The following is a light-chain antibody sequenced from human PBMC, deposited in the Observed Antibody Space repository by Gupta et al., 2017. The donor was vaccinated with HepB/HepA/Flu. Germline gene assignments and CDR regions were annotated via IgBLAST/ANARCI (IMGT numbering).Light chain of an antibody. CDR1: DIGSRS. CDR3: KVWDSDGDQLL. CDR2: YTS. J-gene: IGLJ2*01. Sequence: SYVLTQPPSVSVAPGTTATTTCGETDIGSRSVHWYQQKPGQAPLLVISYTSYRPSGITERFSGSGSGNTATLTISRVEAGDEADYYCKVWDSDGDQLLFGGGTKLTVL. V-gene: IGLV3-21*04.